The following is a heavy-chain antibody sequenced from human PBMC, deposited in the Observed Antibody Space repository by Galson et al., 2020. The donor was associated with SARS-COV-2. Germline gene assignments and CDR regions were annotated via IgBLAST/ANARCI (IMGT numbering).Heavy chain of an antibody. Sequence: SGGPLRPCCSASGSTFIELYMDWVRQAEGKGLEWVARSRNKAYSYTTEYAASVKGRFTISRDESKNSLYLQMNSLKTEDTAVYYCALAPSHMTSVFYGNFWGQGTLVTVSS. CDR2: SRNKAYSYTT. V-gene: IGHV3-72*01. J-gene: IGHJ4*02. D-gene: IGHD2-2*01. CDR1: GSTFIELY. CDR3: ALAPSHMTSVFYGNF.